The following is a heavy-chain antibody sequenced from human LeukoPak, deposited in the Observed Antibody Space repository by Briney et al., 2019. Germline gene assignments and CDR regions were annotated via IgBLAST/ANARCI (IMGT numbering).Heavy chain of an antibody. D-gene: IGHD6-19*01. CDR2: IIPILGIA. V-gene: IGHV1-69*04. CDR1: GGTFSSYT. Sequence: SVKVSCKASGGTFSSYTISWVRQAPGQGLEWMGRIIPILGIANYAQKFQGRVTITADKSTSTSYMELSSLRSEDTAVYYCARDVAVAGSFDYWGQGTLVTVSS. CDR3: ARDVAVAGSFDY. J-gene: IGHJ4*02.